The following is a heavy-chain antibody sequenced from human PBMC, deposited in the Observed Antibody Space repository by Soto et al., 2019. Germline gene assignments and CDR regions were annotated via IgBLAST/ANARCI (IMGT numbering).Heavy chain of an antibody. Sequence: EVQLLESGGGLVQPGGSLRLSCAASGFTFSSYAMSWVRQAPGKGLEWVSAISGSGGSTYYADSVKGRFTISRDNSKNKLYLQMNSLRAEDTAVYYCAKEIVDSATENNWFDPWGQGTLVTVSS. CDR2: ISGSGGST. CDR3: AKEIVDSATENNWFDP. V-gene: IGHV3-23*01. J-gene: IGHJ5*02. CDR1: GFTFSSYA. D-gene: IGHD5-18*01.